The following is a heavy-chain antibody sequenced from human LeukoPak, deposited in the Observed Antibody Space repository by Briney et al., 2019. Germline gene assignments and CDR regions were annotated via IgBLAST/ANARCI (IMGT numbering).Heavy chain of an antibody. J-gene: IGHJ6*03. Sequence: GGSLRLSCAASGLTFSSDGMSWVRQAPGKGLECVSVISGSGRNTYYADSVKGRFTISRDNSKNTLYLQMNSLGAEDTAVYYCAKSIEGVVRGTYYYYSYMDVWGKGTTVTVSS. D-gene: IGHD3-3*01. CDR1: GLTFSSDG. V-gene: IGHV3-23*01. CDR3: AKSIEGVVRGTYYYYSYMDV. CDR2: ISGSGRNT.